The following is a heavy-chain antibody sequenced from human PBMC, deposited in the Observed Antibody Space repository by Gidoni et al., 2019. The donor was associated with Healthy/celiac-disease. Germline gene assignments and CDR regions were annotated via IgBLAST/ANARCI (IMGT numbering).Heavy chain of an antibody. Sequence: QLQLQESGPGLVKPSEPLSLTCTVSAGSISSSSYYWGWIRQPPGKGLEWSGSIYYSGSTYYNPSLKSRVTISVDTSKNQFSLKLSSVTAADTAVYYCARIYSSSPHVDYWGQGTLVTVSS. CDR1: AGSISSSSYY. V-gene: IGHV4-39*01. D-gene: IGHD6-6*01. CDR3: ARIYSSSPHVDY. CDR2: IYYSGST. J-gene: IGHJ4*02.